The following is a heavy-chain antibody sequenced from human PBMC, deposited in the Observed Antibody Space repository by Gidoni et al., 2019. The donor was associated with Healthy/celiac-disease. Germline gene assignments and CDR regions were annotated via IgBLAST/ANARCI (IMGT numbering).Heavy chain of an antibody. V-gene: IGHV4-4*07. D-gene: IGHD5-18*01. CDR2: SYTSGSI. Sequence: QVQLQESAPGLVKPSATLSLPCTVSGGSISSYYWSSIRQPAGQGLECIGRSYTSGSINYNPSLKRLVTIAVDTAKNQFCLKLIAVTAADTAVYYVARESYTVMANLHFDYWGQGTLVTVSS. CDR1: GGSISSYY. J-gene: IGHJ4*02. CDR3: ARESYTVMANLHFDY.